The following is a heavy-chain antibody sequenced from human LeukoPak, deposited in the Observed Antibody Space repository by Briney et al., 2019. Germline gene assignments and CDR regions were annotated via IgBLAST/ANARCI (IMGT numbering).Heavy chain of an antibody. V-gene: IGHV1-69*13. CDR2: IIPIFGTA. CDR1: GGTFSSYA. J-gene: IGHJ5*02. CDR3: ARAVGYCSGGSCYGDWFDP. D-gene: IGHD2-15*01. Sequence: SVKVSCKASGGTFSSYAISWVRQAPGQGLEWMGGIIPIFGTANYAQKFQGRVTITADESTSTAYMELSSLRSEDTAVYYCARAVGYCSGGSCYGDWFDPWGQGTLVTVSS.